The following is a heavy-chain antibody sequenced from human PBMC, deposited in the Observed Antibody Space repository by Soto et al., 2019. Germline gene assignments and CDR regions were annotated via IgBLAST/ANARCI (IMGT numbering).Heavy chain of an antibody. Sequence: ASVKVSCKASGGTFSSYAISWVRQAPGQGLEWMGGIIPITGTTNYAQNLQGRVTMTTDTSTRTAYMELRGLRSDDTAVYYCARGRAYCGGDCYLLDYWGQGTPVTVSS. D-gene: IGHD2-21*02. J-gene: IGHJ4*02. V-gene: IGHV1-18*01. CDR3: ARGRAYCGGDCYLLDY. CDR2: IIPITGTT. CDR1: GGTFSSYA.